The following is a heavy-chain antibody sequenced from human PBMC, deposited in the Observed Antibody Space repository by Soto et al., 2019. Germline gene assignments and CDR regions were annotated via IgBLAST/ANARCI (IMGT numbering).Heavy chain of an antibody. V-gene: IGHV3-23*01. CDR2: INPSGDRT. J-gene: IGHJ4*02. CDR1: GLTFSRYA. CDR3: AKSLRPAALTTYYFDS. D-gene: IGHD4-17*01. Sequence: EEQLLESEGGLVQPGGSLRLSCAASGLTFSRYAMSWVRQAPGKGLEWVSIINPSGDRTYYGDSVKGRFTISRDNSKNTLSLQMNSLRAEDTAVYYCAKSLRPAALTTYYFDSRGQGALVTVSS.